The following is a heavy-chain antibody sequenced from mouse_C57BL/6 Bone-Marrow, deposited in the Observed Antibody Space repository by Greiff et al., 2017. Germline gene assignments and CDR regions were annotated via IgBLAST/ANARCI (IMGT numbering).Heavy chain of an antibody. D-gene: IGHD1-1*01. CDR3: TTFIYCGSSFFAY. J-gene: IGHJ3*01. V-gene: IGHV14-4*01. CDR1: GFNIKDDY. CDR2: IDPENGDT. Sequence: VQLQQSGAELVRPGASVKLSCTASGFNIKDDYMHWVKQRPEQGLEWIGWIDPENGDTEYASKFQGKATITADTSSNTAYLQLSSLTSEDTAVYYCTTFIYCGSSFFAYWGQGTLVTVSA.